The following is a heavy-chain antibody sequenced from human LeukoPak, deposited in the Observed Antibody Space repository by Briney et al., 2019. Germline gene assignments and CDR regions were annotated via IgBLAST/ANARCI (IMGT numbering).Heavy chain of an antibody. CDR2: INEDGSEI. D-gene: IGHD1-26*01. Sequence: PGGSLRLSCVASGFTFSGFWWNWVRQAPGEGLEWVANINEDGSEINYVDSVKGCFIISRDNARNSLYLQMRGLRAEDTAVYYCARGPSWEILSYFDYWGQGTLVTVSS. CDR1: GFTFSGFW. V-gene: IGHV3-7*04. CDR3: ARGPSWEILSYFDY. J-gene: IGHJ4*02.